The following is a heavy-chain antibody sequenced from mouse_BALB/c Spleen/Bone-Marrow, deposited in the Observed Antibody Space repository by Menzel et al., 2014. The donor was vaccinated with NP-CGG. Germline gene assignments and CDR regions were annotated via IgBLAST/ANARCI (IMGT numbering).Heavy chain of an antibody. CDR2: INPDSSTI. V-gene: IGHV4-1*02. J-gene: IGHJ1*01. CDR3: ARLYYYGNLFV. CDR1: GFDFSKYG. D-gene: IGHD1-1*01. Sequence: EVKLMESGGGLVQPGGSLKLSCAASGFDFSKYGMSWVRQTPGKGLEWIGDINPDSSTINYTPSLKDKFIISRDNAKNTLYLQMSKVRSEDTALYYGARLYYYGNLFVWGAGTTVTVSS.